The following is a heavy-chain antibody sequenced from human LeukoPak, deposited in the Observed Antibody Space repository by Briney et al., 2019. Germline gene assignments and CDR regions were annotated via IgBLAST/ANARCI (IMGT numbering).Heavy chain of an antibody. CDR3: ARADSNNYKFLDY. J-gene: IGHJ4*02. CDR1: NLTFSDYP. V-gene: IGHV3-48*01. Sequence: GGSLRLSCEASNLTFSDYPMNWVRQAPGRGLAWVSYINGDGTSIYYADSLKGRFTISRDNAKRSVYLQMASLGVEDTAVYFCARADSNNYKFLDYWGPGTLVTVSS. D-gene: IGHD4-11*01. CDR2: INGDGTSI.